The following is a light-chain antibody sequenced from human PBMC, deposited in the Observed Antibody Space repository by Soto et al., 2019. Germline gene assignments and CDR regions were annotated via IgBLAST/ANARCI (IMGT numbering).Light chain of an antibody. CDR2: GAS. CDR3: QQYNAYST. J-gene: IGKJ1*01. V-gene: IGKV3-20*01. CDR1: QSVSSSY. Sequence: IGLTQSPCTLSLSPGERATLSCRASQSVSSSYLAWYQQKPGQAPRLLIYGASSRATGIPDRFSGSGSGTDFTLTISSLQPGDFATYYCQQYNAYSTFGQGTKVDIK.